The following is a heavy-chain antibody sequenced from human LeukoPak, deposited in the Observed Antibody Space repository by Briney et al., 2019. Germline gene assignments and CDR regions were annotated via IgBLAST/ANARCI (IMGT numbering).Heavy chain of an antibody. J-gene: IGHJ5*02. CDR3: ARDGFLNWFDP. CDR1: GGSSGGNY. CDR2: IYTSGST. D-gene: IGHD3-3*01. V-gene: IGHV4-4*07. Sequence: SETLSLTCAVYGGSSGGNYWGWIRQPAGKGLEWIGRIYTSGSTNYNPSLKSRVTISVDTSKNQFSLKLSSVTAADTAVYYCARDGFLNWFDPWGQGTLVTVSS.